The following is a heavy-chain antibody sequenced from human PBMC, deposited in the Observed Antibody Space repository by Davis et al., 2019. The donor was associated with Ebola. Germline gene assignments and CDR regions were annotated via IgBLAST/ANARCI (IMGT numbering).Heavy chain of an antibody. D-gene: IGHD1-7*01. CDR2: ISAYTGNR. CDR3: ARVYWNYNFDY. J-gene: IGHJ4*02. Sequence: ASVKVSCKASGYTFSSYGISWVRQAPGQGLEWMGWISAYTGNRNYAQKFQGRVTMTTDTSTRTAYMELRSLTSDDTAVYYCARVYWNYNFDYWGQGTLVTVSS. CDR1: GYTFSSYG. V-gene: IGHV1-18*01.